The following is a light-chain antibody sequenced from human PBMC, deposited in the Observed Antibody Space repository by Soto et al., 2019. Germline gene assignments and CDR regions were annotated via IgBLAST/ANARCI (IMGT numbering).Light chain of an antibody. Sequence: EIVLTQSPATLSLSPGESATLSFRASQSVSSFLAWYQQKPGQAPRLLMYDESSRATGIPARFRGSGSGTDFTLTISSLEPEDFGVYYCQQRSNWPSTFGGGTKVEIK. CDR1: QSVSSF. J-gene: IGKJ4*01. CDR3: QQRSNWPST. V-gene: IGKV3-11*01. CDR2: DES.